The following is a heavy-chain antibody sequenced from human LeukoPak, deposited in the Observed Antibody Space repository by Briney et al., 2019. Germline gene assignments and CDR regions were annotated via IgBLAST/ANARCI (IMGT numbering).Heavy chain of an antibody. Sequence: ASVKVSCKASGYTFTSYGISWVRQAPGQGLEWMGWISAYNGNTNYAQKLQGRVTMTTDTSTSTAYMELRSLRSDDTAVYYCARGDVLAVTTYYYGMDVWGQGTTVTVSS. V-gene: IGHV1-18*01. CDR2: ISAYNGNT. D-gene: IGHD4-17*01. J-gene: IGHJ6*02. CDR1: GYTFTSYG. CDR3: ARGDVLAVTTYYYGMDV.